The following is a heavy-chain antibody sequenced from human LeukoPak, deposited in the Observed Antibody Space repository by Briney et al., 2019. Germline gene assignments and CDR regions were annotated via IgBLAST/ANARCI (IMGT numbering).Heavy chain of an antibody. CDR2: ISSSGGST. CDR3: ANPGGDYDRSGREYVDP. V-gene: IGHV3-23*01. CDR1: GFTISNYA. J-gene: IGHJ5*02. Sequence: PGGSLRLSCAASGFTISNYAMSWVRQAPGKGLEWVSGISSSGGSTYYADSVKGRFTISRDNSKNTLYLQMNSLRAEDTAVYHCANPGGDYDRSGREYVDPWGQGALVTVSS. D-gene: IGHD3-22*01.